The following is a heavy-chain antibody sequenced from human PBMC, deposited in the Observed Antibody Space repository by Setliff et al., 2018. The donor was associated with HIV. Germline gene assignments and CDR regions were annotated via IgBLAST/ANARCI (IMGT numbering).Heavy chain of an antibody. CDR2: ISAYNGNT. CDR1: GGTFSSYA. CDR3: ARILVGVDDAFDI. V-gene: IGHV1-18*01. Sequence: GASVKVSCKASGGTFSSYAISWVRQAPGQGLEWMGWISAYNGNTNYAQKLQGRVTMTTDTSTSTAYMELRSLRSDDTAVYYCARILVGVDDAFDIWGQGTMVTVSS. J-gene: IGHJ3*02. D-gene: IGHD1-26*01.